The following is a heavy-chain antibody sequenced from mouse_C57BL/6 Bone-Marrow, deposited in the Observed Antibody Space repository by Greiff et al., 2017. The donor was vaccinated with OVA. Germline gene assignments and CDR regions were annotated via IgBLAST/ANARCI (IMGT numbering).Heavy chain of an antibody. J-gene: IGHJ1*03. CDR3: ARRHYDPWYFDV. CDR1: GYTFTTYP. D-gene: IGHD2-4*01. Sequence: VQLQQSGAELVKPGASVKMSCKASGYTFTTYPIEWMKQNPGQSLEWIGNFHPYNDDTKYNEKFKGKATLTVEKSSSTVYLELSRLTSDDSAVYYCARRHYDPWYFDVWGTGTTVTVSS. V-gene: IGHV1-47*01. CDR2: FHPYNDDT.